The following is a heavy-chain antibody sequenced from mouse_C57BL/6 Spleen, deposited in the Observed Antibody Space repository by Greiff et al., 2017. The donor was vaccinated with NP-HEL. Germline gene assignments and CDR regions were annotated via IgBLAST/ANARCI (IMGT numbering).Heavy chain of an antibody. CDR1: GYAFSSYW. V-gene: IGHV1-80*01. CDR3: ARKDDGFHFDY. D-gene: IGHD2-3*01. J-gene: IGHJ2*01. Sequence: QVQLQQSGAELVKPGASVKISCKASGYAFSSYWMNWVKQRPGKGLEWIGQIYPGDGDTNYNGKFKGKATLTADKSSSTAYMQLISLTSEDSAVYFCARKDDGFHFDYWGQGTTLTVSS. CDR2: IYPGDGDT.